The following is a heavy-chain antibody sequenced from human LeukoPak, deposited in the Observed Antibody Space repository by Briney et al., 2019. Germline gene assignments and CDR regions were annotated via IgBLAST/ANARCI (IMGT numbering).Heavy chain of an antibody. J-gene: IGHJ6*03. D-gene: IGHD3-10*01. CDR1: GFTFSSYW. CDR3: ARVQRWFGVIANYYYYMDV. Sequence: GGSLRLSCAASGFTFSSYWMHWVRQAPGKGLVWVSRINSDGSSTSYADSVKGRFTISRDNAKNTLYLQMNSLRAEDTAVYYCARVQRWFGVIANYYYYMDVWGKGTTVTISS. CDR2: INSDGSST. V-gene: IGHV3-74*01.